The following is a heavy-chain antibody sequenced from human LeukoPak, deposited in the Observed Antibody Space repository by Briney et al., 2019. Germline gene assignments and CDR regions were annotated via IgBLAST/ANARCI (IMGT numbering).Heavy chain of an antibody. Sequence: GGSLRLSCAASGFTVSSNYMSWVRQAPGKGLEWVSVIYSGGSTYYADSVKGRFTISRDNSKNTLYLQMNSLRAEDTAVYYCAREVVEMATTYPNDAFDIWGQGTMVTVSS. D-gene: IGHD5-24*01. V-gene: IGHV3-66*01. J-gene: IGHJ3*02. CDR2: IYSGGST. CDR3: AREVVEMATTYPNDAFDI. CDR1: GFTVSSNY.